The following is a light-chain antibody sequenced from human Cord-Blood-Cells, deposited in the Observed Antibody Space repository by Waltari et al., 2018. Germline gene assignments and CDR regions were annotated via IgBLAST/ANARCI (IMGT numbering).Light chain of an antibody. Sequence: EIVLTQSPGTLSLSPGDRAPLSCRASQSVSSSYLACYQQKPGQAPRLLIYGASSRATGIPDRFSGSGSGTDFTLTISRLEPEDFAVYYCQQYGSSPRTFGQGTKLEIK. CDR1: QSVSSSY. J-gene: IGKJ2*01. CDR2: GAS. CDR3: QQYGSSPRT. V-gene: IGKV3-20*01.